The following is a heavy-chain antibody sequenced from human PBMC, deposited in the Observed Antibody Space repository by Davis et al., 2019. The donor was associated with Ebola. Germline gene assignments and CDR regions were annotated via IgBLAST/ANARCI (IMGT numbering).Heavy chain of an antibody. V-gene: IGHV3-13*01. CDR2: IGTAGDT. CDR1: GFTFSSYD. D-gene: IGHD3-3*01. J-gene: IGHJ4*02. Sequence: ESLKISCAASGFTFSSYDMHWVRQATGKGLEWVSAIGTAGDTYYPGSVKGRFTISRENAKNSLYLQMNSLRAGDTAVYYCARGTIFGHFDYWVQGTRVTVSS. CDR3: ARGTIFGHFDY.